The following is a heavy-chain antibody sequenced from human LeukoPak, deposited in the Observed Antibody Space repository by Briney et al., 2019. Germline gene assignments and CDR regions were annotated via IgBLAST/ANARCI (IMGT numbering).Heavy chain of an antibody. V-gene: IGHV4-34*01. Sequence: SETLSLTCAVYGGSFSGYYWSWIRQPPGKGLEWIGEINHSGSTNYNPSLKSRVTISVDTSKNQFSLKLSSVAAADTAVYYCARAPYGPEDYYFDHWGQGTLVTVSS. CDR1: GGSFSGYY. CDR2: INHSGST. J-gene: IGHJ4*02. D-gene: IGHD4-17*01. CDR3: ARAPYGPEDYYFDH.